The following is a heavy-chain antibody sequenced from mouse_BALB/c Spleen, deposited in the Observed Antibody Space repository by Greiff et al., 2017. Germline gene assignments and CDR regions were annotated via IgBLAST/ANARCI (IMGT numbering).Heavy chain of an antibody. V-gene: IGHV2-2*02. CDR1: GFSLTSYG. CDR3: ARSTLIAAWFAY. J-gene: IGHJ3*01. CDR2: IWSGGST. D-gene: IGHD2-4*01. Sequence: VQLQQSGPGLVQPSQSLSITCTVSGFSLTSYGVHWVRQSPGKGLEWLGVIWSGGSTDYNAAFISRLSISKDNSKSQVFFQMNSLQANDTAIYYCARSTLIAAWFAYWGQGTLVTVSA.